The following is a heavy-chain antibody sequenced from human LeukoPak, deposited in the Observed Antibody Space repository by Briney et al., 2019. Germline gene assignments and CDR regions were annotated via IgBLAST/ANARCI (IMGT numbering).Heavy chain of an antibody. CDR3: TRGGTGSYPEIDY. CDR2: ISAYNGNT. V-gene: IGHV1-18*01. CDR1: GYIFPDYD. J-gene: IGHJ4*02. Sequence: ASVKVSCKASGYIFPDYDISWVRQAPGQGLEWMGWISAYNGNTNYAQKLQGRVTMTTDTSTSTAHMELRSLRSDDTAVYYCTRGGTGSYPEIDYWGQGTLVTVSS. D-gene: IGHD1-26*01.